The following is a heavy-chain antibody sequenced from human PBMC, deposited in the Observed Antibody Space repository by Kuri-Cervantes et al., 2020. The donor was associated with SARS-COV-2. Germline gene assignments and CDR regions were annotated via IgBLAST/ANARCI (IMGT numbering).Heavy chain of an antibody. J-gene: IGHJ3*02. CDR3: AKGPVGATGAFDI. CDR1: GLTFSSYA. D-gene: IGHD1-26*01. V-gene: IGHV3-23*01. CDR2: ISGSGGST. Sequence: GGSLRLSSPASGLTFSSYAMSWVRQAPGKVLEWVSAISGSGGSTYYADSVKGRFTISRDNSKNTLYLQMNSLRAEDTAVYYCAKGPVGATGAFDIWGQGTMVTVSS.